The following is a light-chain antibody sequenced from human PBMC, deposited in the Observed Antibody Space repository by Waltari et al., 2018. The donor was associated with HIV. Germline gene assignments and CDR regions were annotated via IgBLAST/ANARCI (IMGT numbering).Light chain of an antibody. J-gene: IGLJ2*01. V-gene: IGLV2-14*01. CDR3: SSYTSSSTLGV. CDR1: SSDVGGYNS. CDR2: EVS. Sequence: QSALTQPASVSGSPGQSITISCTGTSSDVGGYNSFSWYQQHPGKAPKLMIYEVSNRPSGVSNRFSGSKSGNTASLTISGLQAEDEADYYCSSYTSSSTLGVFGGGTKLTVL.